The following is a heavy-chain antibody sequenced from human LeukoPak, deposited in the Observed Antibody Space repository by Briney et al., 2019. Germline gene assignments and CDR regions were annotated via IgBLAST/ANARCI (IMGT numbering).Heavy chain of an antibody. CDR2: INSDGYST. D-gene: IGHD5-18*01. CDR3: ARDLGYSYDY. Sequence: PRGSPSPSCAASGFTFSSYWMHWVRQAPGKGLVWVSRINSDGYSTNYADSVKGRFTISRDNAKNTLYLQMNSLRAEDTAVYYCARDLGYSYDYSGQGTLFTASS. CDR1: GFTFSSYW. J-gene: IGHJ4*02. V-gene: IGHV3-74*01.